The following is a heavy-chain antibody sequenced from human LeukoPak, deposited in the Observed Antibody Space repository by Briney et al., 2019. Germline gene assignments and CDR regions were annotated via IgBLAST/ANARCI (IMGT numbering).Heavy chain of an antibody. CDR2: ISSDGSNT. J-gene: IGHJ4*02. D-gene: IGHD1-26*01. CDR3: ARDQSIMGPTTGDY. Sequence: PGGSLRLSCAASGITFSTSWMHWVRQAPGKGLVWVSRISSDGSNTIYADSVRGGFTISRDNAKNTLYLEMNSLRAEDTAVYYCARDQSIMGPTTGDYWGQGTLVRVSS. V-gene: IGHV3-74*01. CDR1: GITFSTSW.